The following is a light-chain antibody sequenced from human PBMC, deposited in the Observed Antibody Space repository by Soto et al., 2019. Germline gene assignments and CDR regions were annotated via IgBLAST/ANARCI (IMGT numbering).Light chain of an antibody. CDR1: QSISNH. V-gene: IGKV1-39*01. Sequence: DNQMTQSPSSLSASVEDRVIITCRASQSISNHLNWYQQKPGKAPKLLIFAASSLESGVPSRFSGSGSGTEFTLTISSLQPDDFATYYCQQYVTAFRTFGQGTKVDIK. J-gene: IGKJ1*01. CDR3: QQYVTAFRT. CDR2: AAS.